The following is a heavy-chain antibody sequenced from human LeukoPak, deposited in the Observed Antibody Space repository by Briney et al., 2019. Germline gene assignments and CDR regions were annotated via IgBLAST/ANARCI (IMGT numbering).Heavy chain of an antibody. CDR2: IRRNSDGGTI. CDR3: ATDFYDTT. CDR1: GFSFSDAW. V-gene: IGHV3-15*07. J-gene: IGHJ5*02. D-gene: IGHD3-22*01. Sequence: GGTLRLSCATSGFSFSDAWMNWVRQAPGKGLEWVGRIRRNSDGGTIDYAAPVKGRFALSRDDSKNTLYLHMSSLQTEDTAVYYCATDFYDTTWGQGTLVTVSS.